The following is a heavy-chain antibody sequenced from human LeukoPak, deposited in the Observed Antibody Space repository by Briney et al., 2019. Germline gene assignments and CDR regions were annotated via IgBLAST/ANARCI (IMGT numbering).Heavy chain of an antibody. CDR2: ISYDGSNK. CDR3: ARLAAAGRALDY. CDR1: GITFSSYA. D-gene: IGHD6-13*01. Sequence: GSLRPPCATPGITFSSYAMQWVRPAPGQGPEWVAVISYDGSNKYYADSVKGRFTISRDNSKNTLYLQMNSLRAEDTAVYYCARLAAAGRALDYWGQGTLVTVSS. J-gene: IGHJ4*02. V-gene: IGHV3-30*04.